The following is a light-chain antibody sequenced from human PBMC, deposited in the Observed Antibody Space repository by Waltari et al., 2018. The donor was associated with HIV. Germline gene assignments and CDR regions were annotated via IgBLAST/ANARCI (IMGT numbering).Light chain of an antibody. J-gene: IGLJ1*01. V-gene: IGLV2-23*02. CDR1: SRDVGSYNL. CDR2: EVS. Sequence: QSALTQPASVSGSPGQSITISCPGTSRDVGSYNLVSWYQQHPGKAPKLMIYEVSKRPSGVSNRFSGSKSGNTASLTISGLQAEDEADYYCCSYAGSGDVFGTGTKVTVL. CDR3: CSYAGSGDV.